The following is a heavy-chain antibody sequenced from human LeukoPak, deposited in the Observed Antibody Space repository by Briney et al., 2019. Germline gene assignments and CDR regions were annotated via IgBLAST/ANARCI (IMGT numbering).Heavy chain of an antibody. CDR3: ASQEGFRVARHWFDP. CDR1: GYSFTSYW. Sequence: GESLKISCKGSGYSFTSYWISWVRQMPGKGLEWMGRIDPSDSYTNYSPSFQGHVTISADKSISTAYLQWSSLKASDTAMYYCASQEGFRVARHWFDPWGQGTLVTVSS. D-gene: IGHD2-15*01. CDR2: IDPSDSYT. J-gene: IGHJ5*02. V-gene: IGHV5-10-1*01.